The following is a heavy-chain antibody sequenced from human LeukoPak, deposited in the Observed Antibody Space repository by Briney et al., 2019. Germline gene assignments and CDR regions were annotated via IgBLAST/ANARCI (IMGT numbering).Heavy chain of an antibody. CDR3: ARDRDLIGATTTRLDY. V-gene: IGHV1-18*04. D-gene: IGHD6-25*01. CDR2: ISGYNGDT. Sequence: ASVKVSCKASGYVFNLFGFSWVRQAPGQGLEWMGWISGYNGDTKYAQKIQGGVTLTTDSSASTAYMELRTLRSDDTAIYYCARDRDLIGATTTRLDYWGQGTLVTVSS. CDR1: GYVFNLFG. J-gene: IGHJ4*02.